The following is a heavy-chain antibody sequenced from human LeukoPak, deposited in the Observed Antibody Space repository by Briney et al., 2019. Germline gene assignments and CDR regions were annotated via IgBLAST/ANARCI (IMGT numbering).Heavy chain of an antibody. D-gene: IGHD6-6*01. J-gene: IGHJ4*02. CDR2: IWYGGSNK. CDR3: AMIEQVVSNVEGGY. V-gene: IGHV3-33*08. Sequence: GGSLRLSCAASGFTFSSYGMHWVRQAPGKGLEWVAVIWYGGSNKYYADSVKGRFTISRDNSKNTLYLQMNSLRAEDTAVYFCAMIEQVVSNVEGGYWGQGTLVTVSS. CDR1: GFTFSSYG.